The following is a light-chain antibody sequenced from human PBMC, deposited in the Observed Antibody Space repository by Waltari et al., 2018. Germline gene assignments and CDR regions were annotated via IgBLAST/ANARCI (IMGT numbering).Light chain of an antibody. CDR3: QQYYSYPLG. Sequence: AIRMTQSPSSFSASTGDRVTITCRASQGISSYLAWYQQKPGKAPKLLIYAASTLQSGVPSRFSGSGSGTDFTLTISCLQSEDFATYYCQQYYSYPLGFGPGTKVDSK. CDR2: AAS. J-gene: IGKJ3*01. V-gene: IGKV1-8*01. CDR1: QGISSY.